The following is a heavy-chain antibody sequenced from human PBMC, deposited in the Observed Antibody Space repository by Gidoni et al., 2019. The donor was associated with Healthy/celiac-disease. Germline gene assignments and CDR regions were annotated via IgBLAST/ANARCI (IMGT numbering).Heavy chain of an antibody. J-gene: IGHJ4*02. V-gene: IGHV3-23*01. Sequence: EVQLLESGGGLVQPGGSLRLSCAASGFTFSTYAMSWVRQAPGKGLEGVSGISGSGGSTYYADSVKGRFTISRDNSKNTLYLQMNSLRAEDTAVYYCAKKANIVATIHIDYWGQGTLVTVSS. D-gene: IGHD5-12*01. CDR1: GFTFSTYA. CDR2: ISGSGGST. CDR3: AKKANIVATIHIDY.